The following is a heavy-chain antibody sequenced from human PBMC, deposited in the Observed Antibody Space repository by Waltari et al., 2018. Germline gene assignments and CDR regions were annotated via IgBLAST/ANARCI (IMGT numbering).Heavy chain of an antibody. J-gene: IGHJ5*02. D-gene: IGHD3-10*01. CDR3: ARDGVRGGWFDP. CDR2: IYISGST. Sequence: QVQLQQSGPGLVKPSETLSLTCTVSGGSISRYYCSWIQQPAGKGLEWIGRIYISGSTNYNPSLKSRCTMSVGTSKNQFSLKLSSVTAADTAVYYCARDGVRGGWFDPWGQGTLVTVSS. V-gene: IGHV4-4*07. CDR1: GGSISRYY.